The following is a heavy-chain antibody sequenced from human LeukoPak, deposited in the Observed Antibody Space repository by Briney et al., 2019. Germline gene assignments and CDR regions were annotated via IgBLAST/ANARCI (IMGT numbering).Heavy chain of an antibody. CDR2: INPSGGST. CDR3: AKGKAYYYDSSGHRYFDY. J-gene: IGHJ4*02. Sequence: ASVKVSCKASGYTFTSYYMHWVRQAPGQGLEWMGIINPSGGSTSYAQKFQGRVTMTRDMSTSTVYMELSSLRSEDTAVYYCAKGKAYYYDSSGHRYFDYWGQGTLVTVSS. D-gene: IGHD3-22*01. CDR1: GYTFTSYY. V-gene: IGHV1-46*01.